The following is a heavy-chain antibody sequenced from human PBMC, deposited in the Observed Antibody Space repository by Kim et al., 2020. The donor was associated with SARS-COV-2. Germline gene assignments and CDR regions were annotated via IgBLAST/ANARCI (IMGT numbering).Heavy chain of an antibody. J-gene: IGHJ5*02. CDR3: MRGVNEP. CDR1: GGTFSTYV. Sequence: SVKVSCKASGGTFSTYVVSWVRQAPGQGPEWLGGIIPHLGTTKYARPFEDRVTISADKSTSTAFLDLNHLTTEDTAIYYCMRGVNEPWGQGTLVTVSS. CDR2: IIPHLGTT. D-gene: IGHD6-13*01. V-gene: IGHV1-69*06.